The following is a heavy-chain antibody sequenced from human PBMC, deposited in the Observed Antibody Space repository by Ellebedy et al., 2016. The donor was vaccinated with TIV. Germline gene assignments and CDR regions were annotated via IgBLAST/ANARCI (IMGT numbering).Heavy chain of an antibody. D-gene: IGHD3-10*01. V-gene: IGHV5-51*01. CDR1: GYSFTSYW. J-gene: IGHJ4*02. CDR2: IYPGDSDT. CDR3: ARSSGEESLLCPFDS. Sequence: GESLKISCKGSGYSFTSYWIGWVRQMPGKGLEWMGIIYPGDSDTRYSPSFQGQVTISADRSISTAYLQWSSLKASDTAMYYCARSSGEESLLCPFDSWGQGTLVTVSS.